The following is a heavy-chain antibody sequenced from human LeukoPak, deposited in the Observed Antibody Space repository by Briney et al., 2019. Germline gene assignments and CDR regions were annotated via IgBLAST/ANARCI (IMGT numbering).Heavy chain of an antibody. CDR2: IVISGSST. D-gene: IGHD5-24*01. Sequence: PGGSLRLSCAASGFTFSGYGMSWVRQAPGKGLEWVSTIVISGSSTYYADSVKGRFTISRDNSKNTLYLQMSSLRAEDTAMYYCARGGDGYNSDLDYWGQGTLVTVSS. CDR3: ARGGDGYNSDLDY. V-gene: IGHV3-23*01. J-gene: IGHJ4*02. CDR1: GFTFSGYG.